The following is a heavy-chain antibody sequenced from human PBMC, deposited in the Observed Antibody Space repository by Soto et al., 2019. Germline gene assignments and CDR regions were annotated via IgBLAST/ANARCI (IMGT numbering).Heavy chain of an antibody. CDR1: RFTFSDYY. CDR3: ARAHLGGDSNGMDV. J-gene: IGHJ6*02. CDR2: ISSSGSTI. D-gene: IGHD3-16*01. Sequence: VGSLRLSCAASRFTFSDYYMNWIRQAPGKGLEWVSYISSSGSTIYYADSVKGRFTISRDNANNSLYLQMSSLRAEDTAVYHCARAHLGGDSNGMDVWGQGTTVTVSS. V-gene: IGHV3-11*01.